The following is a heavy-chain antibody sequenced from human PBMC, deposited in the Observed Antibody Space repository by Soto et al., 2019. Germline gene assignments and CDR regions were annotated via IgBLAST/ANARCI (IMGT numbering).Heavy chain of an antibody. CDR3: ARGSGWYSTS. V-gene: IGHV4-61*01. CDR1: GGSVSSGSYY. D-gene: IGHD6-19*01. J-gene: IGHJ5*02. Sequence: QVQLQESGPGLVKPSETLSLTCTVSGGSVSSGSYYWSWIRQPPGKGLEWIGYIYYSGSTNYNPSLKSRVTISVDTSKNQFSLKLSSVTAADTAVYYCARGSGWYSTSWGQGTLVTVSS. CDR2: IYYSGST.